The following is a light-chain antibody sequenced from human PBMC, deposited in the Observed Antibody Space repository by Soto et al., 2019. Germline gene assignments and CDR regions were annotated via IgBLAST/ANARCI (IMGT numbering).Light chain of an antibody. CDR2: GAY. CDR1: QSVNSH. J-gene: IGKJ4*01. CDR3: QQHINWPLT. V-gene: IGKV3-11*01. Sequence: EIVMTQSPATLSVSPGERASLSCRASQSVNSHLAWYQQKPGQAPRLLIYGAYYRATGIPARFSGSGSGADFTLTISSLEPEDFALYYCQQHINWPLTFGGGTKVEIK.